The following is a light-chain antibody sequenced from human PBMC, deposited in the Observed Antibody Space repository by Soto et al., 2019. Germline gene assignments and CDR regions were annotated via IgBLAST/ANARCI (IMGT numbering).Light chain of an antibody. V-gene: IGLV2-14*01. CDR3: GSMTRSSTSV. Sequence: QSVLSQPASVSGSPGQSITISCTGTSSDVGGFEYVSWYQHQPGKAPKLIIYDVTKRPSGVSNRFSGSKSGNTASLTISGIQAEDEGDYYCGSMTRSSTSVVGTGTKLTVL. CDR2: DVT. CDR1: SSDVGGFEY. J-gene: IGLJ1*01.